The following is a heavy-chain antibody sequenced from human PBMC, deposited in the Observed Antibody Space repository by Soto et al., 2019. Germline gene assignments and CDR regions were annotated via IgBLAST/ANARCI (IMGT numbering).Heavy chain of an antibody. CDR2: ISSSGSTI. D-gene: IGHD6-19*01. V-gene: IGHV3-48*03. CDR3: ARDNRLAGLSYYYYGMDV. CDR1: GFTFSSYE. J-gene: IGHJ6*02. Sequence: EVQLVESGGGLVQPGGSLRLSCAASGFTFSSYEMNWVRQAPGKGLEWVSYISSSGSTIYYADSVKGRFTISRDNAKNSLYLQMNSLRAEDTAVYYCARDNRLAGLSYYYYGMDVWGQGTKVTVSS.